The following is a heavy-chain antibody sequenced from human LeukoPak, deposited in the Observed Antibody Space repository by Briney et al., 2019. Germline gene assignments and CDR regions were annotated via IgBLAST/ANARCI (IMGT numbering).Heavy chain of an antibody. Sequence: GGSLRLSCAASGFTFSSYSMNWVRQAPGKGLEWVSSISSSSSYIYYADSVKGRFTISRDNAKNSLYLQMNSLRAEDTAVYYCAKDGGYYDSSAHPDFDYWGQGTLVTVSS. CDR2: ISSSSSYI. V-gene: IGHV3-21*04. CDR3: AKDGGYYDSSAHPDFDY. D-gene: IGHD3-22*01. CDR1: GFTFSSYS. J-gene: IGHJ4*02.